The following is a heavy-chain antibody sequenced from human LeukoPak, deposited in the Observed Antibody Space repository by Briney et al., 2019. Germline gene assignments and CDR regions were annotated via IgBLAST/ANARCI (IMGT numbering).Heavy chain of an antibody. Sequence: GGSLRLSCAASGFTVSSNYMSWVRQAPGKGLEWVSVIYSGGSTYYADSVKGRFTISRDNSKNTLYLQVNSLRAEDTAVYYCARDVYSSGWYLPDYWGQGTLVTVSP. V-gene: IGHV3-53*01. D-gene: IGHD6-19*01. CDR1: GFTVSSNY. CDR2: IYSGGST. J-gene: IGHJ4*02. CDR3: ARDVYSSGWYLPDY.